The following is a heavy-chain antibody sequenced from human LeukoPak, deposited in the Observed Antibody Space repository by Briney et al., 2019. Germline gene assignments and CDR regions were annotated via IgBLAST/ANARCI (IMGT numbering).Heavy chain of an antibody. CDR2: IYTSGST. J-gene: IGHJ5*02. D-gene: IGHD2-8*01. CDR1: GVSISSYY. CDR3: ARGVFEGWFDP. Sequence: PSETLSLTCTVSGVSISSYYWSWIRQPAGKGLEWIVRIYTSGSTNYNPSLKSRVTMSVDTSKNQFSLKLSSVTAADAAVYYCARGVFEGWFDPWGQGTLVTVSS. V-gene: IGHV4-4*07.